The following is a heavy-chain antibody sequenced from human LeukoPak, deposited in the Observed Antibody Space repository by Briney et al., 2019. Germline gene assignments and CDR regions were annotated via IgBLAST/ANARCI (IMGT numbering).Heavy chain of an antibody. CDR2: ISGSGDTT. D-gene: IGHD4-17*01. J-gene: IGHJ4*02. V-gene: IGHV3-23*01. CDR1: GFTFSSYS. CDR3: AKELTTERTPGVDS. Sequence: PGGSLRLSCTASGFTFSSYSMSWVRPGPGTGLERVSAISGSGDTTFYADSVKGRFTISRDNSKKTLYLQVNSLRAEDTAVYFCAKELTTERTPGVDSWGQGTLVTVSS.